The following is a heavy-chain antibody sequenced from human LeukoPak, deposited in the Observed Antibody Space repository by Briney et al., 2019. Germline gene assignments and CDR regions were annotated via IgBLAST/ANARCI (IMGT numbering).Heavy chain of an antibody. D-gene: IGHD5-12*01. CDR3: ARGXXXDXXFDY. CDR2: TYYRSKWYN. V-gene: IGHV6-1*01. J-gene: IGHJ4*02. Sequence: SQTLSLTCAISGDSVSSNSAAWNWIRQSPSRGLEWLGRTYYRSKWYNDYAVSVKSRITINPDTSKNQFSLQLNSVTPEDKPAXYXARGXXXDXXFDYWGQGTLVTVSS. CDR1: GDSVSSNSAA.